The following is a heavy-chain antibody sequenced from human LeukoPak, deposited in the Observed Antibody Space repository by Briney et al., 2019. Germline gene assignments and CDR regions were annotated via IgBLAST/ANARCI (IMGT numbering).Heavy chain of an antibody. V-gene: IGHV3-7*01. CDR2: INQDGSDK. CDR3: ATPTGYYPFDY. Sequence: TGGSLRLSCAASGFAFSSSWMSWVRQAPGKGLEWVGNINQDGSDKNSVDSVKGRFTISRDDAKNSLYLEMNSLRVEDTAVYYCATPTGYYPFDYCGQGTLVTVSS. CDR1: GFAFSSSW. D-gene: IGHD3-9*01. J-gene: IGHJ4*02.